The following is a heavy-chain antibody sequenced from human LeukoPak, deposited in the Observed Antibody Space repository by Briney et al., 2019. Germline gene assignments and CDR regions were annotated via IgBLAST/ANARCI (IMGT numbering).Heavy chain of an antibody. CDR3: ARPHNSGWEFDP. Sequence: ASVKVSRKASGYTFTSYAMHWVRQAPGQRLEWMGWINAGNGNTKYSQKFQGRVTITRDTSASTAYMELSSLRSEDTAVYYCARPHNSGWEFDPWGQGTLVTVSS. CDR1: GYTFTSYA. V-gene: IGHV1-3*01. CDR2: INAGNGNT. D-gene: IGHD5-12*01. J-gene: IGHJ5*02.